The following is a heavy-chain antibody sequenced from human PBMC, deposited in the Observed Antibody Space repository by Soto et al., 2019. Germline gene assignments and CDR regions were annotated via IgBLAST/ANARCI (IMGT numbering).Heavy chain of an antibody. CDR1: GFTFSSYA. V-gene: IGHV3-23*01. CDR3: AKGTGEYYYYGMDV. J-gene: IGHJ6*02. Sequence: GGSLGLSCAASGFTFSSYAMSWVRQAPGKGLEWVSAISGSGGSTYYADSVKGRFTISRDNSKNTLCLQMNSLRAEDTAVYYCAKGTGEYYYYGMDVWGQGTTVTVSS. D-gene: IGHD3-16*01. CDR2: ISGSGGST.